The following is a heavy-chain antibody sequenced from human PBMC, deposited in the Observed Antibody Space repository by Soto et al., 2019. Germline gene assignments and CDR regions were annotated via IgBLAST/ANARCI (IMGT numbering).Heavy chain of an antibody. Sequence: EVQLVESGGGLVKPGGSLRLSCAASGFSFSTSTMNWVRQAPGKGLEFVSSISRTGIDRYYIDSVKGRFTISRDNAQNSLYLQMTSLSAGDTALYYCVCDDNRRYWGQGTLVTVSS. CDR3: VCDDNRRY. CDR1: GFSFSTST. J-gene: IGHJ4*02. CDR2: ISRTGIDR. D-gene: IGHD1-1*01. V-gene: IGHV3-21*01.